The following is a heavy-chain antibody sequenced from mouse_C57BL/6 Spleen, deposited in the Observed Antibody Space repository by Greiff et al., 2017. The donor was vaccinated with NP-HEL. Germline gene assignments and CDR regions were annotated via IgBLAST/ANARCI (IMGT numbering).Heavy chain of an antibody. Sequence: QVQLQQPGAELVKPGPPVKVSSTRPGYPFPLPLLPFFPPLPFPVLYFILTINTSYSDTNYNQKFKGKATLTVDKSSSTAYMQLSSLTSEDSAVYYCAICYYGSSFDYWGQGTTLTVSS. D-gene: IGHD1-1*01. J-gene: IGHJ2*01. CDR1: GYPFPLPL. CDR2: INTSYSDT. CDR3: AICYYGSSFDY. V-gene: IGHV1-74*01.